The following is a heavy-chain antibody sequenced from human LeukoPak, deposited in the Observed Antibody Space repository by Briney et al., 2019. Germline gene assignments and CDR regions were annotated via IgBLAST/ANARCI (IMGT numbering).Heavy chain of an antibody. CDR2: ISGSGGST. CDR1: GFTFSSYA. V-gene: IGHV3-23*01. D-gene: IGHD3-10*01. J-gene: IGHJ5*02. CDR3: AKGSGSGSYSGTNWFDP. Sequence: GGSLRLSCAASGFTFSSYAMSWVRQAPGKGLGWVSAISGSGGSTYYADSVKGRFTISRDNSKNTLYLQMNSLRAEDTAVYYCAKGSGSGSYSGTNWFDPWGQGTLVTVSS.